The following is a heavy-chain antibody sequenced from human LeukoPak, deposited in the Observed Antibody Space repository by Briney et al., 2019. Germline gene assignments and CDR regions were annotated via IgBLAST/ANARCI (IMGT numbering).Heavy chain of an antibody. CDR1: GFTFRSYA. CDR2: ISYDGSNK. V-gene: IGHV3-30*19. D-gene: IGHD3-10*01. CDR3: ARGQFGYGMDV. Sequence: PGGSLRLSCVASGFTFRSYAIQWVRQAPGKGLEWVAVISYDGSNKYYADSVKGRFTISRDNSKNTLYLQMNSLRAEDTAVYYCARGQFGYGMDVWGQGTTVTVSS. J-gene: IGHJ6*02.